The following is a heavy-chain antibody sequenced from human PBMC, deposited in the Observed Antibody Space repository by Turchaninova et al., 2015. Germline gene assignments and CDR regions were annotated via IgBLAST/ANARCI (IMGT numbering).Heavy chain of an antibody. CDR3: ASSSGWYDDAFDF. D-gene: IGHD6-19*01. CDR1: GNPSTSYA. CDR2: INTGNGNT. V-gene: IGHV1-3*04. J-gene: IGHJ3*01. Sequence: QVQLVQAGAEEQKPGAPMKVSGPASGNPSTSYAMHWGRQAPGQRLERMGLINTGNGNTKHSQKFQGRVTITRDTSASTAYMELSSLRSEDTAVYYCASSSGWYDDAFDFWGQGTMVTVSS.